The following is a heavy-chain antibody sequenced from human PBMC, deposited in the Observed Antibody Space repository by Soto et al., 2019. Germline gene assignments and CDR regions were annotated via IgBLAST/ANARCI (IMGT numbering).Heavy chain of an antibody. CDR2: VYYNGST. CDR1: GGPIAPFY. CDR3: ARTRGRGQWRDFYFDF. Sequence: SETLSLTCTVSGGPIAPFYWTWIRQSPGKGLESIGYVYYNGSTNYNPALKGRVTISLDTSKSQFSLRLSSVTAADTAVYYCARTRGRGQWRDFYFDFWGQGSLVTV. J-gene: IGHJ4*02. V-gene: IGHV4-59*12. D-gene: IGHD6-19*01.